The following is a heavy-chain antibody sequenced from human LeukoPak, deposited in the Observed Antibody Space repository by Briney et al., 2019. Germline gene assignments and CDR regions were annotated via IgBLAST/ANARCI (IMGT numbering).Heavy chain of an antibody. D-gene: IGHD4-17*01. CDR1: GGSISSYY. Sequence: SETLSLTCTVSGGSISSYYWSWIRQPPGKGLEWIGYIYYSGSTYYNPSLKSRVTISVDTSKNQFSLKLSSVTAADTAVYYCARADTAYGDYDYWGQRTLVTVSS. CDR3: ARADTAYGDYDY. V-gene: IGHV4-59*12. J-gene: IGHJ4*02. CDR2: IYYSGST.